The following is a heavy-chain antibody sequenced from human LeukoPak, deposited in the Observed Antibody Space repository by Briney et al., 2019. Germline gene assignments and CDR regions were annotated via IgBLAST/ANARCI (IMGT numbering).Heavy chain of an antibody. Sequence: GASVKVSCKASGYTFTGYYMHWVRQAPGQGLEWVGWINPNSGGTNYAQNFQGRVTMTRDTSISTAYMELSRLRSDDTAVYYCARGAFQGSSWFDYWGQGTLVTVSS. J-gene: IGHJ4*02. CDR1: GYTFTGYY. V-gene: IGHV1-2*02. CDR2: INPNSGGT. CDR3: ARGAFQGSSWFDY. D-gene: IGHD6-13*01.